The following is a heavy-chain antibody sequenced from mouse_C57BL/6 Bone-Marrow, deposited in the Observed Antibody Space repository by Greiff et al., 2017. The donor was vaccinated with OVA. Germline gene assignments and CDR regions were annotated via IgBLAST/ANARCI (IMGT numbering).Heavy chain of an antibody. Sequence: VQLQQSGPELVKPGASVKLSCKASGYTFTDYHMHWVKQSHGKSLEWIGYINPNNGGTSYNQKFKGKATLTVNKSSSTAYMELRSLTSEDSAVYYCAMYYYGSTSYWYFDVWGTGTTVTVSS. J-gene: IGHJ1*03. CDR3: AMYYYGSTSYWYFDV. D-gene: IGHD1-1*01. V-gene: IGHV1-22*01. CDR1: GYTFTDYH. CDR2: INPNNGGT.